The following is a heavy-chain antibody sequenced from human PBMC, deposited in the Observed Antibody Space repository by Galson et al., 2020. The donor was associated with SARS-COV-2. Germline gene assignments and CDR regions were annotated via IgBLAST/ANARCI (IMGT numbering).Heavy chain of an antibody. J-gene: IGHJ6*02. D-gene: IGHD3-3*01. CDR2: ISGSGGST. CDR1: GFTFSSYA. Sequence: GGSLRLSCAASGFTFSSYAMSWVRQAPGKGLEWVSAISGSGGSTYYADSVKGRFTISRDNSKNTLYLQMNSLRAEDTAVYYCARGTVYYDFWSGHRSDGMDVWGQGTTVTVSS. V-gene: IGHV3-23*01. CDR3: ARGTVYYDFWSGHRSDGMDV.